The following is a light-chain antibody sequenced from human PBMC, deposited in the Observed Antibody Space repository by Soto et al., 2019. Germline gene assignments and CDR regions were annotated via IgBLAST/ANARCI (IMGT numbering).Light chain of an antibody. CDR2: GAS. CDR3: QQRSDSIT. V-gene: IGKV3-15*01. CDR1: QGVSSN. J-gene: IGKJ5*01. Sequence: EIVMTHSPATLSVSPCERATLSFRASQGVSSNLAWYQQKPGQSPRLLIYGASTRATGIPARFSGSGSGTEFTLTISSLQSEDFAVYYCQQRSDSITFGQGTRLEIK.